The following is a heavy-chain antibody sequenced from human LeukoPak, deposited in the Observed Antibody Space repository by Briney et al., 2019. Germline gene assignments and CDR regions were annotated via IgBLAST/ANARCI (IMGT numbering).Heavy chain of an antibody. CDR3: ARDFKYYYDSSGYI. CDR2: ISSSGSTI. CDR1: GFSFSDYY. V-gene: IGHV3-11*04. J-gene: IGHJ4*02. Sequence: GGSLRLCCAASGFSFSDYYMSWIRQAPGQGLEWVSYISSSGSTIYYADSVKGRFTISRDNAKNSLYLQMNSLRAEDTAVYYCARDFKYYYDSSGYIWGQGTLVTVSS. D-gene: IGHD3-22*01.